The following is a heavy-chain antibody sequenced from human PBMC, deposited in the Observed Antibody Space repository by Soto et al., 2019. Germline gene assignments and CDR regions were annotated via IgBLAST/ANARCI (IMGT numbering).Heavy chain of an antibody. V-gene: IGHV4-31*03. CDR2: IYYSGST. J-gene: IGHJ4*02. CDR3: ARVNPQYSSPNLDY. D-gene: IGHD6-6*01. Sequence: QVQLQESGPGLVKPSQTLSLTCTVSGGSISSGGYYWSWIRQHPGKGLEWIGYIYYSGSTYYNPSLKSRFTISVDTSKNQFSLKLSSVTAADTAVYYCARVNPQYSSPNLDYWGQGTLVTVSS. CDR1: GGSISSGGYY.